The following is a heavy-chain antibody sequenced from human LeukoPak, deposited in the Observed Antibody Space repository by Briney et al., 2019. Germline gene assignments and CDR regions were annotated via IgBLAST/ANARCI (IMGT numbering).Heavy chain of an antibody. D-gene: IGHD3-3*01. V-gene: IGHV4-34*01. Sequence: SETLSLTCAVYGGSFSDYYWSWIRQPPGKGLEWIGEINHSGSTDYNPSLKSRVTISVDTSKNQFSLKLSSVTAADTAVYYCARGNYDFWSGPRVYYMDVWGKGTTVTVSS. CDR3: ARGNYDFWSGPRVYYMDV. J-gene: IGHJ6*03. CDR2: INHSGST. CDR1: GGSFSDYY.